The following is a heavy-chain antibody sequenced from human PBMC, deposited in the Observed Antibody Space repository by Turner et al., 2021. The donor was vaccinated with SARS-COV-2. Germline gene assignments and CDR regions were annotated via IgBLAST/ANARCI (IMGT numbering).Heavy chain of an antibody. D-gene: IGHD5-12*01. CDR1: GFTCSSRG. CDR2: ISYDGSSK. J-gene: IGHJ4*02. V-gene: IGHV3-30-3*01. CDR3: AREGAWGDGYPNDY. Sequence: QVQLVESGGGVVQPGRSLRLSCAASGFTCSSRGMHWVRQATGKGLEWVAVISYDGSSKYYADSVKGRFTISRDKSKNTLYLQMNSRRAEDTAVYYCAREGAWGDGYPNDYWGQGTLVTVSS.